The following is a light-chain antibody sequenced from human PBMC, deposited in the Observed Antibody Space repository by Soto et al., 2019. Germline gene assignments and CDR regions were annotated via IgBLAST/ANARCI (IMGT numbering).Light chain of an antibody. CDR2: SAS. J-gene: IGKJ1*01. CDR3: LQYRSYPWT. Sequence: DIQMTQSPSSLSASVGDRVTITCRASQAIKNDLGWYQQRPGKAPKRLAFSASSLQSGVPSRFSGSGSETEFTLTISSLQPEDFATYYCLQYRSYPWTFGQGTKLEIK. CDR1: QAIKND. V-gene: IGKV1-17*01.